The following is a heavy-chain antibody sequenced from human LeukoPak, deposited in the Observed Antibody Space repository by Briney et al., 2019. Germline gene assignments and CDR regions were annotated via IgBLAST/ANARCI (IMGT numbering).Heavy chain of an antibody. Sequence: GGSLRLSCVASGFTFSNYVMHWVRQAPGKGLEWVALISYDGSNENYADSVKGRFTISRDNSKNTLYLQMNSLRAEDTAVYYCARVFRITKTTGMDVWGQGTTATVSS. CDR1: GFTFSNYV. CDR2: ISYDGSNE. CDR3: ARVFRITKTTGMDV. V-gene: IGHV3-30-3*01. J-gene: IGHJ6*02. D-gene: IGHD3-10*01.